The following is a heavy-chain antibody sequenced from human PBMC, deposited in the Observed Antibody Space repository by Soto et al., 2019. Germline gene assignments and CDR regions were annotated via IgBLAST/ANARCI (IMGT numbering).Heavy chain of an antibody. J-gene: IGHJ3*01. CDR2: AYYGGNT. CDR3: AKHLSAWLRLEAFDV. Sequence: SETLSLTCTVSGGSISSYYWSWSRQPPGKGLEWIGYAYYGGNTNYNPSLKSRVSISVDTSKSQFALKLNSVTVADTAVYYCAKHLSAWLRLEAFDVRGLGTMVTVSS. CDR1: GGSISSYY. V-gene: IGHV4-59*08. D-gene: IGHD5-12*01.